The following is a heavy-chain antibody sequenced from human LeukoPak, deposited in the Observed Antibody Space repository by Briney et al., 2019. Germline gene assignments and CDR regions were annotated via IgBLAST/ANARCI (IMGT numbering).Heavy chain of an antibody. CDR2: ISYDGSNK. CDR3: AREDDGCGGDCYPWDAFDI. CDR1: GFTFSGHS. V-gene: IGHV3-30*03. D-gene: IGHD2-21*02. J-gene: IGHJ3*02. Sequence: PRGSLRLSCATSGFTFSGHSVNWVRQAPGKGLEWVAVISYDGSNKYYADSVKGRFTISRDNSKNTLYLQMNSLRAEDTAVYYCAREDDGCGGDCYPWDAFDIWGQGTMVTVSS.